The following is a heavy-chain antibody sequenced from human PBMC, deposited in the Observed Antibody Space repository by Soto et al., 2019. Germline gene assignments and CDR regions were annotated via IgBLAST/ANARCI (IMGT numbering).Heavy chain of an antibody. CDR3: ARVDPLTVGAAVEYYFDY. CDR2: ISYDGSNK. J-gene: IGHJ4*02. Sequence: GGSLRLSCAASGFTFSSYAMHWVRQAPGKGLEWVAVISYDGSNKYYADSVKGRFTISRDNSKNTLYLQMNSLRAEDTAVYYCARVDPLTVGAAVEYYFDYWGQGTLVTVSS. CDR1: GFTFSSYA. V-gene: IGHV3-30-3*01. D-gene: IGHD2-15*01.